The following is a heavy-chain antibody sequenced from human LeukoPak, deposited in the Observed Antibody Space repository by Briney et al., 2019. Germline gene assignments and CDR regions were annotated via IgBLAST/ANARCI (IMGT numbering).Heavy chain of an antibody. CDR3: AREAVAGNFDY. J-gene: IGHJ4*02. D-gene: IGHD6-19*01. V-gene: IGHV3-30*04. CDR2: ISYDGSNK. Sequence: GRSLRLSCAASGFTFSSYAMHWVRQAPGKGLEWVAVISYDGSNKYYADSVKSRFTISRGNSKNTLYLQMNSLRAEDTAVYYCAREAVAGNFDYWGQGTLVTVSS. CDR1: GFTFSSYA.